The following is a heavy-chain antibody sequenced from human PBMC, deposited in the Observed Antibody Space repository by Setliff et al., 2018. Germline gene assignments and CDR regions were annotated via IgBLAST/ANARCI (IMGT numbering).Heavy chain of an antibody. V-gene: IGHV4-4*07. CDR2: VFVDGST. J-gene: IGHJ4*02. Sequence: SETLSLTCSVSTASMTYYYWSWIRRPAGKGLEWIGRVFVDGSTNYNPSLKSRVTMSVDTSKNQFSLKLRSVTAADTAVYYCARTGTYRYFDSWGQGTLVTVSS. CDR1: TASMTYYY. CDR3: ARTGTYRYFDS. D-gene: IGHD1-1*01.